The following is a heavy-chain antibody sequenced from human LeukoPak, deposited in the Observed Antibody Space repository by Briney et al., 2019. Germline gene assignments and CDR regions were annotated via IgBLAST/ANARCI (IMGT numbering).Heavy chain of an antibody. D-gene: IGHD4-23*01. J-gene: IGHJ1*01. V-gene: IGHV3-30-3*01. CDR1: GFTFSSNA. CDR3: VRDGDNSLFNGGAYFPH. Sequence: GGSLRLSCAASGFTFSSNAMHWVRQAPGKGLEWMAVISFDGSSDNYADSVQGRFTISRDNSKNTLYLEMNSLRNDDTAVYYCVRDGDNSLFNGGAYFPHWGQGTLVTVSS. CDR2: ISFDGSSD.